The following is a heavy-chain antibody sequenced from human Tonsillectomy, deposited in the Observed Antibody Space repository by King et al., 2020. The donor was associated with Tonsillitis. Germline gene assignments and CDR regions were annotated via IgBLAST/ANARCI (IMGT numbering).Heavy chain of an antibody. D-gene: IGHD3-10*01. Sequence: VQLVESGGGVVQPEKSLRLSCAASEFTFSGYAMHWGRQAPGKGLEWVAIISYDGKNKYYPDSVKGRFTISRDSSKNTLYLQMNSLKTEDTAVYYCARAEDYYGTGRPGHFDYWGQGTLVTVSS. CDR3: ARAEDYYGTGRPGHFDY. V-gene: IGHV3-30*01. CDR1: EFTFSGYA. CDR2: ISYDGKNK. J-gene: IGHJ4*02.